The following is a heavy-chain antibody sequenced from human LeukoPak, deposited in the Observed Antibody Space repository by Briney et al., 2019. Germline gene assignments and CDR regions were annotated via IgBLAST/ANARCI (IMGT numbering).Heavy chain of an antibody. CDR2: ITHSGST. CDR3: ARGYPGGIVVVPAATSFDY. D-gene: IGHD2-2*01. J-gene: IGHJ4*02. CDR1: GGSFSGYY. V-gene: IGHV4-34*01. Sequence: PSETLSLTCAVYGGSFSGYYWSWIRQPPGKGREWVGEITHSGSTNYNPPLKSRVTISVDTSKNKFSLKLSSATAADRAVYYFARGYPGGIVVVPAATSFDYWGQGTLVTVSS.